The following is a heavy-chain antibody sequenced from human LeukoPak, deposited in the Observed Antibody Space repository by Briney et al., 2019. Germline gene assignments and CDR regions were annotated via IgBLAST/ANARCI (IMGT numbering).Heavy chain of an antibody. Sequence: SETLSLTCAVYGGSFSGYYWSWIRQPPGKGLEWIGEINHSGSTNYNPSLKSRVTISVDTSKNQFSLKLTSVTAADTAVYYCASAKYCSSTSCYHSWFDPWGQGTLVTVSS. CDR2: INHSGST. CDR3: ASAKYCSSTSCYHSWFDP. J-gene: IGHJ5*02. CDR1: GGSFSGYY. D-gene: IGHD2-2*01. V-gene: IGHV4-34*01.